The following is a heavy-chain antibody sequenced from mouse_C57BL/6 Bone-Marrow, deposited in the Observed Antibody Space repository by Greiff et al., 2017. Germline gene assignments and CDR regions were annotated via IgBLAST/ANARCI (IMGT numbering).Heavy chain of an antibody. CDR3: ARRYVDD. Sequence: QVQLQQSGAELVRPGASVKMSCKASGYTFTSYNMHWVKQTPGQGLEWIGALYPGNGDPSYNQKFKGKATLTVDKSSSTAYMQLSSLTSEDSAVYFCARRYVDDWGQGTTLTVAS. J-gene: IGHJ2*01. V-gene: IGHV1-12*01. CDR2: LYPGNGDP. CDR1: GYTFTSYN.